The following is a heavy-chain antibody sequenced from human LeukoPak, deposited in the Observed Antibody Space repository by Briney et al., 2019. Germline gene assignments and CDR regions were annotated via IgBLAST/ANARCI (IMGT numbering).Heavy chain of an antibody. Sequence: GGSLRLSCAASGFTFSSYAMTWVRQAPGKGLEWVSTISDSGGSTYYADSVKGRFTNSRDNFKNTLYLQMNSLRAEDTAVYYCAPSAFDYWGQGTLVTVSS. J-gene: IGHJ4*02. CDR3: APSAFDY. CDR2: ISDSGGST. CDR1: GFTFSSYA. V-gene: IGHV3-23*01.